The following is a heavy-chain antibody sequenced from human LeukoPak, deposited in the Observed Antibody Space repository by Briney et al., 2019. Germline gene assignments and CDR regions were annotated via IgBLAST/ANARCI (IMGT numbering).Heavy chain of an antibody. J-gene: IGHJ5*02. CDR1: GGSFSGYY. V-gene: IGHV4-34*01. Sequence: SETLSLTCAVYGGSFSGYYWSWIRQPPGKGLEWIGEINHSGSTNYNPSHKSRVTMSVDTSKNQFSLKLSSVTAADTAVYYCARDRGDGYNWFDPWGQGTLVTVSS. CDR3: ARDRGDGYNWFDP. CDR2: INHSGST. D-gene: IGHD5-24*01.